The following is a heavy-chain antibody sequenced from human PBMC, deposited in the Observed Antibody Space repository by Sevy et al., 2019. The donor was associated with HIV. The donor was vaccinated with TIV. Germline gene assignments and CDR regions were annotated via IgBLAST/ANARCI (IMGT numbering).Heavy chain of an antibody. CDR1: GDSVSSGSYF. V-gene: IGHV4-61*01. J-gene: IGHJ4*02. CDR2: ISYSGST. CDR3: ARGSRGYSYG. Sequence: SETLSLTCTVSGDSVSSGSYFWSWIRQPPGKGLEWIGYISYSGSTNYNPSLKSRVTISVDTSKKQFSLKLTSVAAADTAVYFCARGSRGYSYGWGQGTLVTVSS. D-gene: IGHD5-18*01.